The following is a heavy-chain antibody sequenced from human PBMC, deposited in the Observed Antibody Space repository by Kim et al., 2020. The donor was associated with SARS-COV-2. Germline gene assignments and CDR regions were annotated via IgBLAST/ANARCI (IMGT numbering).Heavy chain of an antibody. V-gene: IGHV3-23*01. D-gene: IGHD1-26*01. CDR2: VTGSGGST. J-gene: IGHJ4*02. CDR3: AKDRSGASTF. Sequence: GGSLRLSCAASGFTFSNYAMRWVRQAPGKGLEWVSSVTGSGGSTFYADSVKGRFTVSRDNSKNTLYLLMNSLRVEDTAVYYCAKDRSGASTFWGQGTLVT. CDR1: GFTFSNYA.